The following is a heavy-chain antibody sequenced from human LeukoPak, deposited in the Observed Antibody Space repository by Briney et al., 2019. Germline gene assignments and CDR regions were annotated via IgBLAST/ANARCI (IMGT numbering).Heavy chain of an antibody. D-gene: IGHD3-16*02. CDR3: AKSIFLYDYVWGSYRYTRFDY. CDR1: GFTFSSYA. Sequence: GGSLRLSCAASGFTFSSYAMSWVRQAPGKWLEWVSAISGSGGSTYYADSVKGRFTISRDNSKNTLYLQMNSLRAEDTAVYYCAKSIFLYDYVWGSYRYTRFDYWGQGTLVTVSS. J-gene: IGHJ4*02. V-gene: IGHV3-23*01. CDR2: ISGSGGST.